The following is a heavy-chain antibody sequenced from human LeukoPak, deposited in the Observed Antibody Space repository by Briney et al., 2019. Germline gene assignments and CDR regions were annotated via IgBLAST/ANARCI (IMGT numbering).Heavy chain of an antibody. Sequence: GGSLRLSCAASGFTFSTYWMSWVRQAPGKGLEWVANIKQDGSEKYYVDSVMGRFTISRDNAKNSLYLQMNSLRAEDTAMYYCARDSAGNDYWGQGTLVTVSS. CDR3: ARDSAGNDY. D-gene: IGHD6-13*01. CDR2: IKQDGSEK. J-gene: IGHJ4*02. V-gene: IGHV3-7*01. CDR1: GFTFSTYW.